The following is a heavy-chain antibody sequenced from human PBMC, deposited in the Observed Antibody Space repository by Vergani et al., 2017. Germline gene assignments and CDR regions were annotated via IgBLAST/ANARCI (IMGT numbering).Heavy chain of an antibody. CDR1: GYTFTSYA. CDR3: ARDIVVVVAAEAAFDI. CDR2: FNTNTGNP. Sequence: QVQLVQSGSEWKKPGASVKVSCKASGYTFTSYAMIWVRQAPGQGLEWMGWFNTNTGNPTYAQGFTGRFVFSLDTSVSTAYLQISSLKADDTAVYYCARDIVVVVAAEAAFDIWGQGTMVTVSS. D-gene: IGHD2-15*01. J-gene: IGHJ3*02. V-gene: IGHV7-4-1*02.